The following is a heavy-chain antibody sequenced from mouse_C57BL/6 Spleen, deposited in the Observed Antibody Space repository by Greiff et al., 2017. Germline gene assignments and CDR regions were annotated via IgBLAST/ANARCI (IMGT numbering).Heavy chain of an antibody. CDR2: IYPGDGDT. V-gene: IGHV1-80*01. D-gene: IGHD1-1*01. Sequence: LQQSGASVKISCKASGYAFSSYWMNWVKQRPGKGLEWIGQIYPGDGDTNYNGKFKGKATLTADKSSSTAYMQLSSLTSEDSAVYFCARWGSSLYYYAMDYWGQGTSVTVSS. J-gene: IGHJ4*01. CDR1: GYAFSSYW. CDR3: ARWGSSLYYYAMDY.